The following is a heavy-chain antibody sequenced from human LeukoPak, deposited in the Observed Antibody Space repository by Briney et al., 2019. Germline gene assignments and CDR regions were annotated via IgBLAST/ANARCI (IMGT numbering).Heavy chain of an antibody. CDR3: AREAGGSGLWYYDL. V-gene: IGHV3-64*02. J-gene: IGHJ2*01. Sequence: PGGSLRLSCAASGFTFGSYSMHWVRQAPGKGPEFVSVIGGDGLTTFYADSVKDRFTISRDNSKSTLYLEMGSLRAEDMAVYYCAREAGGSGLWYYDLWGRGTLVTVSS. CDR1: GFTFGSYS. CDR2: IGGDGLTT. D-gene: IGHD1-26*01.